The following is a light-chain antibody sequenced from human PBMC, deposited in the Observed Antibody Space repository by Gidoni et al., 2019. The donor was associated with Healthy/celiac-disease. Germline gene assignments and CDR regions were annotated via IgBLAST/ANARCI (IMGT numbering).Light chain of an antibody. V-gene: IGKV4-1*01. J-gene: IGKJ3*01. CDR1: QSVLYSSNNKNY. CDR3: QQYYSTPPT. CDR2: WAS. Sequence: DIVMTQSPDFLAVSLGERATINCKSSQSVLYSSNNKNYLAWYQQKPGQPPKLLIYWASTRESGVSDRFSGSGSGTDFTLTISRLQAEDVAVYYCQQYYSTPPTFGPGTKVDIK.